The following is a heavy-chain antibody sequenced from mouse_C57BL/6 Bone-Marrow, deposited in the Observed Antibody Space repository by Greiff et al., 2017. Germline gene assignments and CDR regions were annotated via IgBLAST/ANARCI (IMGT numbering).Heavy chain of an antibody. CDR1: GFSLTSYG. V-gene: IGHV2-6-1*01. D-gene: IGHD2-4*01. CDR3: ARQGIYYDYDDYAMDY. Sequence: VHLVESGPGLVAPSQSLSITCTVSGFSLTSYGVHWVRQPPGKGLEWLVVIWSDGSSTYNSAHKSRLSISKDNSNSQVFLKMNSLQTNDTAMYYCARQGIYYDYDDYAMDYWGQGTSVTVSS. J-gene: IGHJ4*01. CDR2: IWSDGSS.